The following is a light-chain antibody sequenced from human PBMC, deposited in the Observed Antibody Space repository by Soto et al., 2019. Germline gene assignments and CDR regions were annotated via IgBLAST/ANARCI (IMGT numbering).Light chain of an antibody. V-gene: IGLV2-14*01. Sequence: QSVLTQPVSVSGSPGQSTTISCTGTSSDIGGYNYVSWYQQHPGKAPKLMIYEVSNRPSGVSNRFSGSKSGDTASLTISGLQAEDEADYYCSSFTSSSTYVFGTGTKATVL. CDR3: SSFTSSSTYV. CDR2: EVS. CDR1: SSDIGGYNY. J-gene: IGLJ1*01.